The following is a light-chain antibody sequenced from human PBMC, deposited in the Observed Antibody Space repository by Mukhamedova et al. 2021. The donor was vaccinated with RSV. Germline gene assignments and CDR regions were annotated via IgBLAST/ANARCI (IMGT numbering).Light chain of an antibody. J-gene: IGKJ3*01. CDR3: QQYGSSPFT. CDR2: DAS. Sequence: KPGQAPRLLIYDASTRATGIPARFSGSGSGTEFTLTISSMQSEDFAVYYCQQYGSSPFTFGPGTKVDIK. V-gene: IGKV3D-15*02.